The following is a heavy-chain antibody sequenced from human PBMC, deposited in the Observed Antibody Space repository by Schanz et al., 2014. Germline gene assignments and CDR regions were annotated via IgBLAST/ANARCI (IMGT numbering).Heavy chain of an antibody. V-gene: IGHV3-11*01. CDR2: ISPTGSST. J-gene: IGHJ4*02. CDR3: AKDTGYCHGGACYCFEY. Sequence: VQLVESGGGLVKPGGSLRLSCAASGFTFSDYYMTWMRQAPGKGLEWVSNISPTGSSTYYADSVKGRFTISRDNSKNTLYLQMNSLRVEDTAVYFCAKDTGYCHGGACYCFEYWGLGILVTVSS. CDR1: GFTFSDYY. D-gene: IGHD2-8*02.